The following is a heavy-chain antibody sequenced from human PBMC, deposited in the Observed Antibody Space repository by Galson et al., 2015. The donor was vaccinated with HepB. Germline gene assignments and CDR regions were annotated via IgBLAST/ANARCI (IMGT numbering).Heavy chain of an antibody. J-gene: IGHJ3*02. Sequence: QSGAEVKKPGESLRISCKGSGYSFTSHWINWVRQMPGKGLAWMGRIDPSDSYTNYSPSFQGRVTISVDKSTRTTYLQWSSVQASDTAMYFCARQLRPHDAFDIWGLGTMVTV. CDR2: IDPSDSYT. CDR3: ARQLRPHDAFDI. V-gene: IGHV5-10-1*01. CDR1: GYSFTSHW.